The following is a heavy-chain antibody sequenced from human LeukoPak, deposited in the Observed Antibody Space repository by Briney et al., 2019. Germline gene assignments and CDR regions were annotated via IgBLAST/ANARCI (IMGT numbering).Heavy chain of an antibody. V-gene: IGHV4-59*08. D-gene: IGHD3-16*01. CDR2: IYYSGST. CDR1: GGSISSHY. J-gene: IGHJ5*02. CDR3: ARVGGPTRSLDNWFDP. Sequence: SETLSLTCTVSGGSISSHYWSWIRQPPGKGLEWIGYIYYSGSTNYNPSLKSRVTISVDTSKNQFSLKLSSVTAADTAVYYCARVGGPTRSLDNWFDPWGQGTLVTVSS.